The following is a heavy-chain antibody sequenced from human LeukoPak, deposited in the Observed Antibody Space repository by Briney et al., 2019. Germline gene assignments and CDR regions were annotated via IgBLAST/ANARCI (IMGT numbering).Heavy chain of an antibody. CDR1: GYTFTSYG. D-gene: IGHD2-21*02. CDR2: ISAYNGNT. V-gene: IGHV1-18*01. J-gene: IGHJ4*02. Sequence: ASVKVSCKASGYTFTSYGIGWVRQAPGQGLEWMGWISAYNGNTNYAQKLQGRVTMTEDTSTDTAYIELSSLSSDDAAVYYCAVDVTGAAPYDIWGQGTLVTVSS. CDR3: AVDVTGAAPYDI.